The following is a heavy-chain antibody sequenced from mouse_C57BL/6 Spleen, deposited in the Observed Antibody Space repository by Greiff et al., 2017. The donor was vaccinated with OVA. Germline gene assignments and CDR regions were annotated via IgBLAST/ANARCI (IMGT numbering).Heavy chain of an antibody. CDR1: GFTFSDYG. Sequence: EVMLVESGGGLVKPGGSLKLSCAASGFTFSDYGMHWVRQAPEKGLEWVAYISSGSSTIYYADTVKGRFTISRDNAKNTLFLQMTSLRSEDTAMYYCARSDYYGSSYGGDYWGQGTSVTVSS. V-gene: IGHV5-17*01. J-gene: IGHJ4*01. CDR3: ARSDYYGSSYGGDY. D-gene: IGHD1-1*01. CDR2: ISSGSSTI.